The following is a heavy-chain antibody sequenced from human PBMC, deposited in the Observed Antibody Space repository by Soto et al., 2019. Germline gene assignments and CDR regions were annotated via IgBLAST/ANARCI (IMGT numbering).Heavy chain of an antibody. CDR1: WDSASSHD. CDR3: ATSYGKAWYNY. Sequence: XXSLSLSCSFSWDSASSHDLTCIRQSPEKGLEWIGXMHYTXSYHSNPSLKXXLTNSVDXTKNQLTLKLTSVNVADKAVYYCATSYGKAWYNYWGQGTQVTVSS. V-gene: IGHV4-59*02. J-gene: IGHJ4*02. D-gene: IGHD6-13*01. CDR2: MHYTXSY.